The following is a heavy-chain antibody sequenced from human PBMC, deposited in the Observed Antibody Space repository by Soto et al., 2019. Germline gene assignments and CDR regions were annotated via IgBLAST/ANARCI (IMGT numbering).Heavy chain of an antibody. CDR3: AKDWGETGWYNWFGA. CDR1: GFTFSTHG. Sequence: QVQLVESGGGLVQPGTSLRLSCAASGFTFSTHGMRWVRQAPGKGLQWVAMISHDGSAKHYVDSVKGRFTISRDTSKNTLCLQVDSLRGEDWAIYYCAKDWGETGWYNWFGAGGQGTLVTVSS. D-gene: IGHD6-19*01. J-gene: IGHJ5*02. V-gene: IGHV3-30*18. CDR2: ISHDGSAK.